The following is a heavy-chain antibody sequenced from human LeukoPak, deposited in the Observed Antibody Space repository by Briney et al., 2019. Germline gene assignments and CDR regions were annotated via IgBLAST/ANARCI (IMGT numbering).Heavy chain of an antibody. D-gene: IGHD5-18*01. J-gene: IGHJ5*02. Sequence: SVKVSCKASGGTFSSYAISWVRQAPGQGLEWMGGIIPIFGTANYAQKFQGRVTITADESTSTAYMELSSLRSEDTAVYYCARDRGGYSYGLFDWFDPWGQGTLVTVSS. CDR1: GGTFSSYA. CDR3: ARDRGGYSYGLFDWFDP. V-gene: IGHV1-69*13. CDR2: IIPIFGTA.